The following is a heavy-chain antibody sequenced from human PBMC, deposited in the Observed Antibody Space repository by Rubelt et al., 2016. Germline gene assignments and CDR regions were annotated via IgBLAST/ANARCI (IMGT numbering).Heavy chain of an antibody. CDR2: IWYDGSNK. D-gene: IGHD3-22*01. CDR3: AKDQRIGVYYDSSGRDY. V-gene: IGHV3-33*06. Sequence: VQLVESGGGLVQPGGSLRLSCAASGFTFSSYGMHWVRQAPGKGLEWVAVIWYDGSNKYYADSVKGRFTISRENSKNTLYLQMNSLRAEDTAVYYCAKDQRIGVYYDSSGRDYWGQGTLVTVSS. J-gene: IGHJ4*02. CDR1: GFTFSSYG.